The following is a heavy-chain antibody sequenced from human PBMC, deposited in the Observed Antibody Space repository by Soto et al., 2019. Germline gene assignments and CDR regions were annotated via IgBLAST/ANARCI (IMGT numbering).Heavy chain of an antibody. Sequence: PGESLKISCKGSGYSFTSYWISWVRQMPGKGLEWMGRIDPSDSYTNYSPSFQGHVTISADKSISTAYLQWSSLKASDTAMYYCARHLTYDSSGPNRDYWGQGTLVTVSS. V-gene: IGHV5-10-1*01. CDR1: GYSFTSYW. CDR3: ARHLTYDSSGPNRDY. J-gene: IGHJ4*02. CDR2: IDPSDSYT. D-gene: IGHD3-22*01.